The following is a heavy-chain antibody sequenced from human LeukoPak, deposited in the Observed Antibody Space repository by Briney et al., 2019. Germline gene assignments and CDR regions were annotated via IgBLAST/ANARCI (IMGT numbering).Heavy chain of an antibody. V-gene: IGHV1-69*01. CDR3: AASDTDLVDYYYYAMDV. CDR2: IIPISGTA. J-gene: IGHJ6*02. CDR1: GGTFSSYA. D-gene: IGHD5-18*01. Sequence: ASVKVSCKASGGTFSSYAISWVRQAPGQGLEWVGGIIPISGTARYAQKFQGRGTITADESTSTAYMELSSLRSEDTAVYYCAASDTDLVDYYYYAMDVWGLGTTVTVSS.